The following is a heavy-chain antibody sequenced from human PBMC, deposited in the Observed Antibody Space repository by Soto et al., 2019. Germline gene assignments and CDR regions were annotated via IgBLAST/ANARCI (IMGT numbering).Heavy chain of an antibody. D-gene: IGHD5-12*01. V-gene: IGHV3-23*01. CDR3: AKAHRRDGYNHYLDY. CDR2: ISGSGCRT. Sequence: PGGSLRVSWAASGFTFSSYAMSWVPQAPGKGLEWVSAISGSGCRTYYADSVKGRFTISRDNSKNTLYLQMNSLRAEDTAVSYCAKAHRRDGYNHYLDYWDQGPVNTFST. J-gene: IGHJ4*02. CDR1: GFTFSSYA.